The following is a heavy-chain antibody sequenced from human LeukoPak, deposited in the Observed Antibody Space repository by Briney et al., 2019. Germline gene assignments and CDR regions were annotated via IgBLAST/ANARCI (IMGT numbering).Heavy chain of an antibody. Sequence: GGSLRLSCAASGFTFDDYGMSWVRQAPGKGLEWVSYISSSGSTIYYADSVKGRFTISRDNAKNSLYLQMNSLRAEDTAVYYCATSPTTIEVGFDYWGQGTLVTVSS. J-gene: IGHJ4*02. D-gene: IGHD1-26*01. CDR1: GFTFDDYG. CDR2: ISSSGSTI. CDR3: ATSPTTIEVGFDY. V-gene: IGHV3-11*04.